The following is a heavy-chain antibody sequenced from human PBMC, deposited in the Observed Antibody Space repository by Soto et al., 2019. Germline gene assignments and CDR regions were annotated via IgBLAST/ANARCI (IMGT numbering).Heavy chain of an antibody. CDR3: ARDQGVKSGCDGYYYYYGMDV. J-gene: IGHJ6*02. Sequence: QVQLQESGPGLVKPSGTLSLTCAVSGGSISSSNWWIWVRQPPGKGLEWIVEIYHSGSTNYNPSLKSRVTISVDKSKNQFSLKLSSVTAADTAVYYCARDQGVKSGCDGYYYYYGMDVWGQGTTVTVSS. D-gene: IGHD5-12*01. CDR1: GGSISSSNW. V-gene: IGHV4-4*02. CDR2: IYHSGST.